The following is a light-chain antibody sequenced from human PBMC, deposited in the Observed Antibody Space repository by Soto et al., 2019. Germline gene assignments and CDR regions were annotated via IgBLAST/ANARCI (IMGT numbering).Light chain of an antibody. CDR1: QSVSSN. CDR2: GAS. Sequence: EIVMTQSPATLSVSPGERATLSCGASQSVSSNLAWYQQKPGQAPRLLIYGASTRATGIPARFSGSGSGTEFTLTISSLQSEDFAVYYCQQNNNWPPRWTFGQGTKWIS. V-gene: IGKV3-15*01. J-gene: IGKJ1*01. CDR3: QQNNNWPPRWT.